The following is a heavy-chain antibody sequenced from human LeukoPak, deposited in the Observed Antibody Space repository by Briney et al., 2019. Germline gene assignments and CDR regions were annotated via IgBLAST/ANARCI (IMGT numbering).Heavy chain of an antibody. J-gene: IGHJ3*02. V-gene: IGHV3-74*01. D-gene: IGHD6-19*01. Sequence: GGSLRLSCAAXGXXFXXXWXXXXXXAPGXXLXXVSXIXSDXSSTSYADSVKGRFTISRDNAKNTLYLQMNSLRAEDTAVYYXARALGGWPDAFDIWGQGTMVTVSS. CDR3: ARALGGWPDAFDI. CDR1: GXXFXXXW. CDR2: IXSDXSST.